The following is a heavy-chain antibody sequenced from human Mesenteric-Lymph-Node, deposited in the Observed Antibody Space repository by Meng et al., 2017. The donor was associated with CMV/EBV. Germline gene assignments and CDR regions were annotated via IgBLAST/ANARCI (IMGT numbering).Heavy chain of an antibody. D-gene: IGHD2-8*02. Sequence: GESLKISCAASGFTFSSYAMHWVRQAPGKGLEWVAVISYDGSNKYYADSVKGRFTISRDNSKNTLYLQMNSLRAEDTAVYYCARRWRRSGVLETAGETDYWGQGTLVTVSS. J-gene: IGHJ4*02. CDR1: GFTFSSYA. CDR2: ISYDGSNK. V-gene: IGHV3-30*04. CDR3: ARRWRRSGVLETAGETDY.